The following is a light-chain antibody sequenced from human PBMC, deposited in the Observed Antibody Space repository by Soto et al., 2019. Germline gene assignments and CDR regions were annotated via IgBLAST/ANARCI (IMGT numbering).Light chain of an antibody. CDR1: QSVSSSY. J-gene: IGKJ5*01. CDR2: GTS. Sequence: EIVLTQSPGTLSLSPGERTTLSCRASQSVSSSYLAWYQQKPGQSPRLLIYGTSSRATGIPDRFSGSGSGTDFTLTISRLEPEDVAVYYCQPYGGSPLPFGQGTRLE. V-gene: IGKV3-20*01. CDR3: QPYGGSPLP.